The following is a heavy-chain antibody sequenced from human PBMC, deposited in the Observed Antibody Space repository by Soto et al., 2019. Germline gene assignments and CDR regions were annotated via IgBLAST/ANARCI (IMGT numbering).Heavy chain of an antibody. V-gene: IGHV1-3*01. D-gene: IGHD3-10*01. CDR3: ARRHGSGTYYFDS. J-gene: IGHJ4*02. CDR1: GYTFTSYA. Sequence: ASVKVSCKASGYTFTSYAMHWVRQAPGQRLEWMGWINAGNGNTKYSQKFQGRVTITRDTSASTAYLQWSSLKASDTAIYYCARRHGSGTYYFDSWGQGTLVTVSS. CDR2: INAGNGNT.